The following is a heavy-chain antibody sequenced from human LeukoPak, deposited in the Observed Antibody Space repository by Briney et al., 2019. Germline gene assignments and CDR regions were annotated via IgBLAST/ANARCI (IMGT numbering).Heavy chain of an antibody. CDR3: AKDYYGSGSVFDY. Sequence: GGSLRLSCAASGFTFSSYAMSGVRQAPGKGLEWVSAISGSGGSTYYADSVKGRFTISRDNSKNTLYLQINSLRAEETAVYYCAKDYYGSGSVFDYWGQGTLVTVSS. J-gene: IGHJ4*02. CDR2: ISGSGGST. D-gene: IGHD3-10*01. V-gene: IGHV3-23*01. CDR1: GFTFSSYA.